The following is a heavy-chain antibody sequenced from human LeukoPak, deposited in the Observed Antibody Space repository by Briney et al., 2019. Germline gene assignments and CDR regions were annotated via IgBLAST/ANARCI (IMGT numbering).Heavy chain of an antibody. J-gene: IGHJ5*02. CDR1: GGSISSSSYY. CDR2: IYYSGST. CDR3: ARDRTNYYDSSGYYDDWFDP. Sequence: PSETLSLTCTVSGGSISSSSYYWGWIRQPPGKGLEWIGSIYYSGSTYYNPSLKSRVTISVDTSKNQFSLKLSSVTAADTAVYYCARDRTNYYDSSGYYDDWFDPWGQGTLVTVSS. D-gene: IGHD3-22*01. V-gene: IGHV4-39*02.